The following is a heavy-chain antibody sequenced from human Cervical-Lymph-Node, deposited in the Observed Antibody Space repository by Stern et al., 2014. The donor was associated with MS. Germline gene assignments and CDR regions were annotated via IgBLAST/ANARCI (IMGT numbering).Heavy chain of an antibody. CDR1: GYIFTDYY. V-gene: IGHV1-2*02. CDR2: INPKSGGT. D-gene: IGHD6-6*01. Sequence: QVQLVESGAEVVKPGASVKVSCKASGYIFTDYYLHWVRQAPGQGLEWMGRINPKSGGTSYAQSFQGRVTLTRDTSITTAYMDLSRLTSGDTAVYYCTRALRIADRPSPGGHWFDPWGQGTLVIVSS. J-gene: IGHJ5*02. CDR3: TRALRIADRPSPGGHWFDP.